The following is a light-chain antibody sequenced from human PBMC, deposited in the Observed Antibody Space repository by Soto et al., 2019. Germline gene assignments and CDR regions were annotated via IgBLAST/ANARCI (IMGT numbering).Light chain of an antibody. CDR3: HQRQSWPLT. CDR1: QSVSNNY. Sequence: EVGFTQSPGALSLSPGERATLSCRASQSVSNNYLAWYQQKPGQAPRLLIYHTSNRATGIPARLSGSGSEPDFTLSILFLEPEDFAVYYCHQRQSWPLTFGGGTKVDIK. CDR2: HTS. V-gene: IGKV3-11*01. J-gene: IGKJ4*02.